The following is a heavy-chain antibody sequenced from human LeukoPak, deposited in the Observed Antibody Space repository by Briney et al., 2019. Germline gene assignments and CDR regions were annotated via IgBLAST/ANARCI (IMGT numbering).Heavy chain of an antibody. CDR1: GFTFSSYA. V-gene: IGHV3-23*01. Sequence: GGSLRLSCAASGFTFSSYAMSWVRQAPGKGLEWVSAISGSGGSTYYADSVKGRFTISRDNSTNTLYLQMNSLRAEDTAVYYCAKDREYYYDSSGYYYGIWGQGTMVTVSS. CDR3: AKDREYYYDSSGYYYGI. J-gene: IGHJ3*02. D-gene: IGHD3-22*01. CDR2: ISGSGGST.